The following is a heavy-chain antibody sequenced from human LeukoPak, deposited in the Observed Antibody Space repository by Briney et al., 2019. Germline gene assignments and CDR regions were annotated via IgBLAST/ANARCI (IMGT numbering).Heavy chain of an antibody. D-gene: IGHD6-19*01. CDR2: ISSSGGTI. CDR1: GFTFSDYH. Sequence: GGSLRLSCAASGFTFSDYHMSWIRQAPGKGLEWVSYISSSGGTISYADSVKGRFTISRDDAKNSLYLQMNSLRAEDTAVYYCARGPVSSSGFFGYWGQGTLVTVSS. J-gene: IGHJ4*02. CDR3: ARGPVSSSGFFGY. V-gene: IGHV3-11*01.